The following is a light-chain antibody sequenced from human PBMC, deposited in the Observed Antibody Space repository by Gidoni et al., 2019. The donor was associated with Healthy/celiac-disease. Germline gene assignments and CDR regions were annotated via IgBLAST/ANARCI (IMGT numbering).Light chain of an antibody. J-gene: IGKJ1*01. CDR2: GAS. Sequence: EIVMTHSPATLSVSPGERATLSCRASQSVSSNLAWYQQKPGQAPRLLIYGASTRATGIPARFSGSGSGTEFTLTISSLQSEDFAVYYCQQYNNWPSGTFXQXTKVEIK. V-gene: IGKV3-15*01. CDR3: QQYNNWPSGT. CDR1: QSVSSN.